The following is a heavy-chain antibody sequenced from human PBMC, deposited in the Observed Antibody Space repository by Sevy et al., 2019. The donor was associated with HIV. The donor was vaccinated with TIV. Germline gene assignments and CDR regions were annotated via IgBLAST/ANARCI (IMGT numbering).Heavy chain of an antibody. CDR1: EFTLSDYY. Sequence: GGSLRLSCAASEFTLSDYYMTWIRQAPGKGLEWLSYISSSGSTISYADSVKGRFTISRDNAKNSLYLQMNSLRAEDTAVYYCARARGYSGYDWGNWFDPWGQGTLVTVSS. V-gene: IGHV3-11*04. J-gene: IGHJ5*02. D-gene: IGHD5-12*01. CDR3: ARARGYSGYDWGNWFDP. CDR2: ISSSGSTI.